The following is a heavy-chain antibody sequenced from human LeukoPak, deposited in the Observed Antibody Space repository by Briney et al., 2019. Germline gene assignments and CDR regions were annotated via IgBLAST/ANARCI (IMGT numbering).Heavy chain of an antibody. CDR1: GGSISSGGYY. CDR3: ARERDIVVVPAASGWFDP. Sequence: SQTLSLTCTVSGGSISSGGYYWSWIRQPPGRVLNWMGYIYYSGGTYYNPSLKSRVTISVDTSKNQFSLKLSSVTAADTAVYYCARERDIVVVPAASGWFDPWGQGTLVTVSS. D-gene: IGHD2-2*01. CDR2: IYYSGGT. J-gene: IGHJ5*02. V-gene: IGHV4-31*03.